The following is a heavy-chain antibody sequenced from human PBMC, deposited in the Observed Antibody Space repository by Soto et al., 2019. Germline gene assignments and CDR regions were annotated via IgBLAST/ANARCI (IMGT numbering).Heavy chain of an antibody. Sequence: PGGSLRLSCAASGFTVSSNYMSWVRQAPGKGLEWVSVIYSGGSTYYADSVKGRFTISRDDSKNTLYLQMNSLRAEDTAVYYCARDLMCGYYYGMDVWGQGTTVTVSS. D-gene: IGHD2-21*01. CDR2: IYSGGST. V-gene: IGHV3-53*01. CDR1: GFTVSSNY. J-gene: IGHJ6*02. CDR3: ARDLMCGYYYGMDV.